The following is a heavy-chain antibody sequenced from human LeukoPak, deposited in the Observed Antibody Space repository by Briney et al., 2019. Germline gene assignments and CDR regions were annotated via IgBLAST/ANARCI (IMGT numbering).Heavy chain of an antibody. CDR3: ARSQRVGATITN. J-gene: IGHJ4*02. CDR1: GFTFSSYA. D-gene: IGHD5-12*01. Sequence: GGSLRLSCAASGFTFSSYAMSWVRQAPGKELEWVSSISSSSSYIYYADSVKGRFTISRDNAKNSLYLQMNSLRAEDTAVYYCARSQRVGATITNWGQGTLVTVSS. V-gene: IGHV3-21*01. CDR2: ISSSSSYI.